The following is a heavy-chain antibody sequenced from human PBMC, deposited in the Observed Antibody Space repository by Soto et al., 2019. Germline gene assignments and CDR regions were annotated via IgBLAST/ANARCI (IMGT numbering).Heavy chain of an antibody. CDR1: GGSISSYY. J-gene: IGHJ6*02. CDR3: AREGEYYDILTGYTGYYGMDV. V-gene: IGHV4-59*01. D-gene: IGHD3-9*01. Sequence: SETLSLTWTVSGGSISSYYWGWIRQPPGKGLEWIGYIYYSGSTNYNPSLKSRVTISVDTSKNQFSLKLSSVTAADTAVYYCAREGEYYDILTGYTGYYGMDVWGQGTTVT. CDR2: IYYSGST.